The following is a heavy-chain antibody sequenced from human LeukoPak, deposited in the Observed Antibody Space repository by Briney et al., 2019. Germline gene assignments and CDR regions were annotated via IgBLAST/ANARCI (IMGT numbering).Heavy chain of an antibody. V-gene: IGHV4-4*07. J-gene: IGHJ4*02. CDR1: GGSMSSYY. Sequence: PSETLSLTCTVSGGSMSSYYWSWIRQPAGKGLEWIGRIYFTGSTKYNPSLKSRVTMSVDMSKNQFFLKLSSVTAADTAMYYCARDSRYDCYDGLASRYWGQGTLVTVSS. CDR2: IYFTGST. D-gene: IGHD2-21*01. CDR3: ARDSRYDCYDGLASRY.